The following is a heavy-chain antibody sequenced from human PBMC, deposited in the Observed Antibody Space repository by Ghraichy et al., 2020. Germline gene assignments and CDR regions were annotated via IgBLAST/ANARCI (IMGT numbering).Heavy chain of an antibody. CDR1: GGSFSGYY. CDR3: ARGLQPGGFMVRGAKAFDY. D-gene: IGHD3-10*01. V-gene: IGHV4-34*01. J-gene: IGHJ4*02. CDR2: INHSGST. Sequence: GSLSLTCAVYGGSFSGYYWSWIRQPPGKGLEWIGEINHSGSTNYNPSLKSRVTISVDTSKNQFSLKLSSVTAADTAVYYCARGLQPGGFMVRGAKAFDYWGQGTLVTVSS.